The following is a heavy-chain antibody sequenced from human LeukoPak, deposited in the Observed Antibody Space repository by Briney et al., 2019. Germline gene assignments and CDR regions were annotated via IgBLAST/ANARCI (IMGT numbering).Heavy chain of an antibody. CDR2: ITGSGGRT. CDR1: GFTFSSYA. Sequence: GGSLRLSCAASGFTFSSYAMSWVRQAPGKGLEWVSAITGSGGRTYYADSVKGRFTISRDNAKNSLYLQMNSLRAEDTAVYYCAELGITMIGGVWGKGTTVTISS. CDR3: AELGITMIGGV. J-gene: IGHJ6*04. D-gene: IGHD3-10*02. V-gene: IGHV3-23*01.